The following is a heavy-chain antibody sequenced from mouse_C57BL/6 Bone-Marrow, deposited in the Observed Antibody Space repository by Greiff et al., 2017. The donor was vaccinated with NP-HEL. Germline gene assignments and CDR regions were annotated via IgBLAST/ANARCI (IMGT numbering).Heavy chain of an antibody. V-gene: IGHV1-82*01. D-gene: IGHD1-1*01. CDR3: ARDTTVVARAY. CDR2: IYPGDGDT. J-gene: IGHJ3*01. CDR1: GYAFSSSW. Sequence: QVQLQQSGPELVKPGASVKISCKASGYAFSSSWMNWVKQRPGKGLEWIGRIYPGDGDTNYNGKFKGKATLTADKSSSTASMQLSSLTSEDSAVYFCARDTTVVARAYWGQGTLVTVSA.